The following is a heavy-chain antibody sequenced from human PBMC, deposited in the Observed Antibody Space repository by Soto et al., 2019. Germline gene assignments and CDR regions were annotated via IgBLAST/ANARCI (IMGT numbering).Heavy chain of an antibody. CDR2: IIPIFGTA. V-gene: IGHV1-69*13. J-gene: IGHJ6*02. Sequence: SVKASSKASGGTFSSYAISWVRQAPGQGLEWMGGIIPIFGTANYAQKFQGRVTITADESTSTAYMELSSLRSEDTAVYYCARGVSESRDIVVVTELLYYYHGMDVWGQGTTVTVSS. D-gene: IGHD2-2*01. CDR1: GGTFSSYA. CDR3: ARGVSESRDIVVVTELLYYYHGMDV.